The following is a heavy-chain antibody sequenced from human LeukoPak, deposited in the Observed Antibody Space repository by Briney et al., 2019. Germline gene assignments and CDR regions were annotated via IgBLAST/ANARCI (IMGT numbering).Heavy chain of an antibody. CDR3: AKGHDSSGYGIDY. J-gene: IGHJ4*02. CDR1: GFTFDDYG. V-gene: IGHV3-53*01. CDR2: IYSGGST. Sequence: LTGGSLRLSCAASGFTFDDYGMSWVRQAPGKGLEWVSVIYSGGSTYYADSVKGRFTISRDNSKNTLYRQMNSLRAEETAVYYCAKGHDSSGYGIDYWGQETLVTVSS. D-gene: IGHD3-22*01.